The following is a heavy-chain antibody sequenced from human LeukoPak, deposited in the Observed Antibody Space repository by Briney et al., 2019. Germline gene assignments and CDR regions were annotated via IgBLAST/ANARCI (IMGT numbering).Heavy chain of an antibody. CDR3: ARDNGGSSPFDY. J-gene: IGHJ4*02. CDR2: IKQDGSEK. Sequence: GGSLRLSSAASGFTFSSYWMSWVRQAPGKGLEWVANIKQDGSEKYYVDSVKGRFTISRDNAKGSLHLQVNSLRAEDTAVYYCARDNGGSSPFDYWGQGTLVTVSS. CDR1: GFTFSSYW. D-gene: IGHD4-23*01. V-gene: IGHV3-7*01.